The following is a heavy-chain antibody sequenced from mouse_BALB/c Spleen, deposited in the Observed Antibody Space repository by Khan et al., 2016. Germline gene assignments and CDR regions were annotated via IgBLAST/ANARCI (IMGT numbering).Heavy chain of an antibody. Sequence: VQLKESGPDLVKPSQSLSLTCTVTGFSITSDYSWHWIRQFPGNKLEWMGYIHYSGSTNYNPSLKSRISITRDTSKNKFYLQLNSVTTEDTAILYTASYYYSGAPWIAYWGQGTLVTVSA. V-gene: IGHV3-1*02. J-gene: IGHJ3*01. CDR2: IHYSGST. CDR1: GFSITSDYS. D-gene: IGHD1-1*02. CDR3: ASYYYSGAPWIAY.